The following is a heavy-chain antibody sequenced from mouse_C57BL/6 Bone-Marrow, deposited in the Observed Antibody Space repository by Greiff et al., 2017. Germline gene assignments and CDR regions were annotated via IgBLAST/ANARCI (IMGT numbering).Heavy chain of an antibody. J-gene: IGHJ4*01. CDR3: AHYGGRYVGAMDY. Sequence: VQLKESGPGLAKPSQTLSLTCSVTGYSITSDYWNWIRKFPGNKLEYMGYISYSGSTYYNPSLKSRISITRDTSKNQYYLQLNSVTTEDTATYSGAHYGGRYVGAMDYWGQGTSVTVSS. CDR2: ISYSGST. V-gene: IGHV3-8*01. D-gene: IGHD1-1*01. CDR1: GYSITSDY.